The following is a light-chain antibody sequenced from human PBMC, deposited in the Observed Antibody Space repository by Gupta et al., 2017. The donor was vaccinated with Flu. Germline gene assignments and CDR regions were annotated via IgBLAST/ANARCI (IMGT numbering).Light chain of an antibody. J-gene: IGKJ1*01. CDR2: KAS. V-gene: IGKV1-5*03. CDR1: QSSDSW. Sequence: PSTLSAAVGDRVTITCRASQSSDSWLAWYQQKPGKAPKLLIYKASNLESGVPSRFSGSGSGTEFTLTISSLQPDDFATYYCQQYRSYPWTFGQGTTVEIQ. CDR3: QQYRSYPWT.